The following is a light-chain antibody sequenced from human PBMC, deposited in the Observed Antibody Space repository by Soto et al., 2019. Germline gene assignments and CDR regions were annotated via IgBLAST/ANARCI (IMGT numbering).Light chain of an antibody. J-gene: IGLJ3*02. V-gene: IGLV1-47*01. Sequence: QSVLTQPPSASGTPGQRVTISCSGSSSNIGSNYVYWYQQVPGTAPKLLIYRDGQRPSGVPARFFGSKSDTSASLAITGLRSEDEAHYYCAVWDNSMTAWVFGGGTKLTVL. CDR1: SSNIGSNY. CDR2: RDG. CDR3: AVWDNSMTAWV.